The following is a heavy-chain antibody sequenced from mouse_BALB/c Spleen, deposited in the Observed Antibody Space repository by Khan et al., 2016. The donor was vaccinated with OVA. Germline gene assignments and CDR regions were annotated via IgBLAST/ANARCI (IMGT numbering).Heavy chain of an antibody. CDR1: GFTFSSYA. Sequence: EVELVESGGGLVKPGGSLKVSCAASGFTFSSYAMSWVRQTPEKRLEWVATIRSGGSFTYYPDSAQGRFTIPRDNGKNTLYLLMSSLRSEDTAKYYCVRVYFSYFDYWCQGTTLTVSS. CDR3: VRVYFSYFDY. V-gene: IGHV5-9-3*01. D-gene: IGHD2-12*01. J-gene: IGHJ2*01. CDR2: IRSGGSFT.